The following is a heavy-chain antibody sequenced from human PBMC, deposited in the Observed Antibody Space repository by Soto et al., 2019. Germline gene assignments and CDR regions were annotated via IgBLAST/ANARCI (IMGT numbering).Heavy chain of an antibody. CDR3: ASGYCSSTSCPPDYYYGMDV. Sequence: PGGSLRLSCAASGFTVSSNYMSWVRQAPGKGLEWVSVIYSGGSTYYADSVKGRFTISRDNSKNTLYLQMNSPRAEDTAVYYCASGYCSSTSCPPDYYYGMDVWGQGTTVTVSS. D-gene: IGHD2-2*03. CDR2: IYSGGST. CDR1: GFTVSSNY. V-gene: IGHV3-53*01. J-gene: IGHJ6*02.